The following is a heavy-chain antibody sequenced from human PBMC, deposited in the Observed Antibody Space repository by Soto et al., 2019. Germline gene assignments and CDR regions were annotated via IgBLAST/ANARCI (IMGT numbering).Heavy chain of an antibody. Sequence: SETLSLTCTVSGGSISSGGYYWSWIRQHPGKGLEWIGYIYYSGSTYYNPSLKSRVTISVDTSKNQFSLKLSSVTAADTAVYYCARLDHPLHCGMDVWGQGTTVTSP. J-gene: IGHJ6*02. CDR1: GGSISSGGYY. CDR3: ARLDHPLHCGMDV. CDR2: IYYSGST. V-gene: IGHV4-31*03.